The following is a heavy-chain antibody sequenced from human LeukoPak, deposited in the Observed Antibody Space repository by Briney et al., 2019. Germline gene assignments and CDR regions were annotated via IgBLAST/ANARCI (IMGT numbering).Heavy chain of an antibody. CDR1: GDSISSYP. D-gene: IGHD3-22*01. CDR3: ARRGGGGLLPD. CDR2: IYYSGST. V-gene: IGHV4-59*08. Sequence: SETLSLTCTVSGDSISSYPWSWIRQTPGKGLEWIGDIYYSGSTNYNPSVKSRVTISGDTSKNQFSLKLSSVTAADTAVYYCARRGGGGLLPDWGQGTLVTVSS. J-gene: IGHJ4*02.